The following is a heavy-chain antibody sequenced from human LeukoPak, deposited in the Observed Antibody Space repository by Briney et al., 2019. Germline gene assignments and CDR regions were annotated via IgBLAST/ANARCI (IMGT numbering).Heavy chain of an antibody. CDR2: ISSSGSTI. V-gene: IGHV3-48*03. Sequence: GSLRLSCAASGFTFSSYEMNWVRQAPGKGLEWVSYISSSGSTIYYADSVKGRFTISRDNAKNSLYLQMDSLRAKDTAVYYCARVTWLSAAGTEGNFDYWGQGTLVTVSS. CDR3: ARVTWLSAAGTEGNFDY. D-gene: IGHD6-13*01. J-gene: IGHJ4*02. CDR1: GFTFSSYE.